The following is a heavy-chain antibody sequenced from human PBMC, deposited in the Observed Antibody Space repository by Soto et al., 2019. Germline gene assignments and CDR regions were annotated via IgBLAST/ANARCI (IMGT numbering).Heavy chain of an antibody. CDR3: AKGYNTNWYGWEFGY. CDR1: GFTFSSNG. Sequence: GGSLRLSCAASGFTFSSNGMHWVRQAPGKGLEWVAVVSYDGINKYSADSVKGRFTISRDNSKNMLYLQMDSLRAEDTAIYYCAKGYNTNWYGWEFGYWGQGILVTVSS. CDR2: VSYDGINK. V-gene: IGHV3-30*18. J-gene: IGHJ4*02. D-gene: IGHD1-1*01.